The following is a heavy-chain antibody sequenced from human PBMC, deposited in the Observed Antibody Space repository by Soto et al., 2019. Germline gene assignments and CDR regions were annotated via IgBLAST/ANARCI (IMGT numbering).Heavy chain of an antibody. CDR1: GGSISSYY. CDR3: ARSPRPYYNIDV. J-gene: IGHJ6*02. CDR2: IYYTGTT. Sequence: SETLSLTCTVSGGSISSYYRNWIRQSPGMGLEWIGYIYYTGTTKFNPSLKSRVTVSVDTSKNQFSLNLNSVTPVDTAVYYCARSPRPYYNIDVWGQGTTVTVSS. V-gene: IGHV4-59*01.